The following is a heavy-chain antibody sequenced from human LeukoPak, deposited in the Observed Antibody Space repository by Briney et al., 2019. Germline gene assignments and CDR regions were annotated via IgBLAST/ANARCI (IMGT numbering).Heavy chain of an antibody. CDR1: GFIFNDYA. CDR2: IWYDGNTK. J-gene: IGHJ4*02. V-gene: IGHV3-33*01. Sequence: GGSRRLSCTASGFIFNDYAMHWVRQTPGKGLTWVAFIWYDGNTKYYADSVKGRFTISRDNIKNTLNLQMNSLRAEDTAIYYCARDSSHYLGSSDYWGQGTLVTVSS. CDR3: ARDSSHYLGSSDY. D-gene: IGHD6-6*01.